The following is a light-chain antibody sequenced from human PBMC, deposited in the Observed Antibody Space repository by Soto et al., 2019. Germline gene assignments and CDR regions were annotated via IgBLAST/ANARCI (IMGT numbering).Light chain of an antibody. CDR2: DAS. J-gene: IGKJ4*01. V-gene: IGKV3-15*01. Sequence: GVKKSPATVSVSPGERATLSCRASHSAASAVAWYQQKPGQAPRLLIYDASTRATGIPARFSGSGSATEFTLTISSLQSEDFAVYSCQQYRDWPLTFGGGTKVDI. CDR3: QQYRDWPLT. CDR1: HSAASA.